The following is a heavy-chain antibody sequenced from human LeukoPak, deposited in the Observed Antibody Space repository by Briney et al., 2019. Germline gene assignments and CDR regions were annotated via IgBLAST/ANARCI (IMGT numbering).Heavy chain of an antibody. D-gene: IGHD5-12*01. CDR2: ISSSSATI. CDR3: AKEGGGYRLFEF. CDR1: GFTFSSYS. Sequence: GGSLRLSCAASGFTFSSYSMNWVRQAPGKGLDWVSYISSSSATIYYADSVKGRFTISRDDAENALYLQMNNLRAEDTAVYYCAKEGGGYRLFEFWGQGTLVAVSS. V-gene: IGHV3-48*04. J-gene: IGHJ4*02.